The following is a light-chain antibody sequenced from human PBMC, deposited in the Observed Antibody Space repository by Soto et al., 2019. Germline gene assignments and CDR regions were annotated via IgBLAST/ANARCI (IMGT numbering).Light chain of an antibody. CDR3: LQYNNFWT. J-gene: IGKJ1*01. CDR1: QSVFSW. CDR2: KAS. Sequence: IQMTQSPSTLSASVGDRVTITCRASQSVFSWLAWYQQKPGKAPKLLIYKASILENGVPSRFSGSGSGTEFTLAISSLQPDDFATYYCLQYNNFWTFSQGTKVEIK. V-gene: IGKV1-5*03.